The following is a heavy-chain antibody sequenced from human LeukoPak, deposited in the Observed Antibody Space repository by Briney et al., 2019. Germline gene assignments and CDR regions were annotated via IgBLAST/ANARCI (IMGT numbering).Heavy chain of an antibody. V-gene: IGHV3-33*01. CDR2: IWYDGSNK. Sequence: GGSLRLSCAASGFTFSSYGMHWVRQAPGKGLEWVAVIWYDGSNKYHADSVKGRFTISRDNSKNKLYLQKNSLRAEDTAVYYCARAAYDSSGYLTLWGQGTLVTVSS. CDR1: GFTFSSYG. J-gene: IGHJ4*02. CDR3: ARAAYDSSGYLTL. D-gene: IGHD3-22*01.